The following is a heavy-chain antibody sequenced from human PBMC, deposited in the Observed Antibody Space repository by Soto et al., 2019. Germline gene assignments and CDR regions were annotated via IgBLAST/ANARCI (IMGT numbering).Heavy chain of an antibody. V-gene: IGHV4-34*01. J-gene: IGHJ2*01. CDR1: GGSFSGYY. Sequence: QVQLQQWGAGLLKPSETLSLTCAVYGGSFSGYYWSWIRQPPGKGLEWIGEINHSGSPNYNPSLKSRVTISVDTSKNQFSLKLSSVTAADTAVYYCARGNSSSWYFLYFWYFDLWGRGTLVTVSS. D-gene: IGHD6-13*01. CDR2: INHSGSP. CDR3: ARGNSSSWYFLYFWYFDL.